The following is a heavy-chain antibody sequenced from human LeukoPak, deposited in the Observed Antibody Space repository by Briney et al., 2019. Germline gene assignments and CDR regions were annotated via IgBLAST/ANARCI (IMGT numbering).Heavy chain of an antibody. CDR3: ASFTTVVAATLGAFDI. Sequence: PSETLSLTCAVSGYSISSGYYWGWIRPPPGKGLEWIGIIYHSGSTYYNPSLKSRVTISVDTSKNQFSLKLSSVTAADTAVYYCASFTTVVAATLGAFDIWGQGTMVTVSS. CDR1: GYSISSGYY. J-gene: IGHJ3*02. CDR2: IYHSGST. D-gene: IGHD5-12*01. V-gene: IGHV4-38-2*01.